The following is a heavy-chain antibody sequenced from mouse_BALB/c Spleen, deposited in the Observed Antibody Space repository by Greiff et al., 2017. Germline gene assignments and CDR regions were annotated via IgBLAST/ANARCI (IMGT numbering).Heavy chain of an antibody. CDR3: TTYGKSY. Sequence: LQQPGSELVRPGASVKLSCKASGYTFTSYWMHWVKQRHGQGLEWIGNIYPGSGSTNYDEKFKSKGTLTVDTSSSTAYMHLSSLTSEDSAVYYCTTYGKSYWGQGTTLTVSS. CDR2: IYPGSGST. J-gene: IGHJ2*01. D-gene: IGHD2-1*01. CDR1: GYTFTSYW. V-gene: IGHV1S22*01.